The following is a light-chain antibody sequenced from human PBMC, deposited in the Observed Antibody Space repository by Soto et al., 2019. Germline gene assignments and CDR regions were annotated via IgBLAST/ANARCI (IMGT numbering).Light chain of an antibody. V-gene: IGKV3-20*01. CDR3: QQHGSSPPIT. CDR2: GAS. J-gene: IGKJ5*01. CDR1: QSVSSSY. Sequence: EIALTQSPGALALSPWETATLSCSASQSVSSSYLAWYQQKPGQAPRLLIYGASSRATGIPDRFSGSGSGTDFTLTIRRLEPEDFAVYYCQQHGSSPPITFGQGTQLEIK.